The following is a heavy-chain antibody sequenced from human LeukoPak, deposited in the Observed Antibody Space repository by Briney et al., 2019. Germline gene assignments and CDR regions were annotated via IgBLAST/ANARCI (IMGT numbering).Heavy chain of an antibody. V-gene: IGHV3-23*01. J-gene: IGHJ4*02. D-gene: IGHD3-9*01. Sequence: GGSLRLSCAASGFTFSSYAMSWVRQAPGKGLEWVSAISGSGGSTYYADSVKGRFTISRDNSKNTLYLQMNSLRAEDTAVYYCANSLPLPYDILTGYQTDCWGQGTLVTVSS. CDR3: ANSLPLPYDILTGYQTDC. CDR1: GFTFSSYA. CDR2: ISGSGGST.